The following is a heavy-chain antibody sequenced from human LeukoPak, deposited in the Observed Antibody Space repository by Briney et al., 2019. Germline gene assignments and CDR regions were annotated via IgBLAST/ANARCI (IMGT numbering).Heavy chain of an antibody. J-gene: IGHJ4*02. V-gene: IGHV3-23*01. Sequence: FTFSSXAXXWXRQAPGKGXEWVSAISCSGGSTYYADSVKGRFTISRDNSKNTLYLQMNSLRAEDTAVYYCAKRPGNWEPFDYWGQGTLVTVSS. CDR3: AKRPGNWEPFDY. CDR2: ISCSGGST. D-gene: IGHD1-26*01. CDR1: FTFSSXA.